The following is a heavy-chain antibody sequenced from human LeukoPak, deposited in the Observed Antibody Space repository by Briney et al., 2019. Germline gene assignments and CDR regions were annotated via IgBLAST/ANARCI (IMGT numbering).Heavy chain of an antibody. V-gene: IGHV4-34*01. J-gene: IGHJ6*03. CDR1: GGSFSGYY. CDR2: INHSGST. D-gene: IGHD3-9*01. Sequence: SESLSLACAVYGGSFSGYYWSWIRQPPGKGLEWIGEINHSGSTNYNPSLKSRVTISVDTSKNKSTLKLSSVTAADTAVYYCARARRDYFGRSHYMDVWGKGTTVTVSS. CDR3: ARARRDYFGRSHYMDV.